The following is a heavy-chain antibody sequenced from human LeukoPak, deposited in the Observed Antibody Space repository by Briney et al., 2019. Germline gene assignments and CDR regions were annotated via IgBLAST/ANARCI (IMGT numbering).Heavy chain of an antibody. J-gene: IGHJ4*02. Sequence: GGSLRLSCAASGFTFSNSALSWVRQAPGKGLEWVSDISGSGGSTYYADSVKGRFTISRDNAKNSLYLEMNSLRAEDTALYYCAKAKWELLQDYFDYWGQGTLVTVSS. CDR1: GFTFSNSA. V-gene: IGHV3-23*01. CDR3: AKAKWELLQDYFDY. CDR2: ISGSGGST. D-gene: IGHD1-26*01.